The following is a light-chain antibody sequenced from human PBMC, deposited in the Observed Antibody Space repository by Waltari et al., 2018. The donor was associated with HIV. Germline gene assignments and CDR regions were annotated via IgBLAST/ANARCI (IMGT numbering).Light chain of an antibody. Sequence: SYELTQPPSVSVSSGQTARITCSGDALPKKYPYWYQQKSGQAPVLVIYEDSKRPSGIPERFSGSSSGTMATLTISGAQVEDEADYYGYSTDSSGNHWVFGGGTKLTVL. V-gene: IGLV3-10*01. CDR3: YSTDSSGNHWV. CDR2: EDS. J-gene: IGLJ3*02. CDR1: ALPKKY.